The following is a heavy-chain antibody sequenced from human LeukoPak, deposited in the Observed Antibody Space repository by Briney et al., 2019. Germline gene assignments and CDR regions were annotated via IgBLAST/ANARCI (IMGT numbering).Heavy chain of an antibody. J-gene: IGHJ6*03. CDR3: ASGYCSSTSCYEGRYGYYYYMDV. CDR2: IIPIFGTA. CDR1: GYTFTGYY. Sequence: SVKVSCKASGYTFTGYYMHWVRQAPGQGLEWMGGIIPIFGTANYAQKFQGRVTITADKSTSTAYMELSSLRSEDTAVYYCASGYCSSTSCYEGRYGYYYYMDVWGKGTTVTVSS. V-gene: IGHV1-69*06. D-gene: IGHD2-2*03.